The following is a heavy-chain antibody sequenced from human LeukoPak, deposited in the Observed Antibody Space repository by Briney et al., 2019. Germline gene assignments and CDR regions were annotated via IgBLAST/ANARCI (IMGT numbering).Heavy chain of an antibody. V-gene: IGHV1-8*01. J-gene: IGHJ4*02. Sequence: ASVKVSCKASGYTFTSYDFNWVRQATGQGLEWLGWMNPSSGNTGYAQKFQGRVTMTRNTSISTAYMELSSLRSEDTAVYYCARNPPATGDFDCWGQGTLVTVSS. D-gene: IGHD3-10*01. CDR3: ARNPPATGDFDC. CDR2: MNPSSGNT. CDR1: GYTFTSYD.